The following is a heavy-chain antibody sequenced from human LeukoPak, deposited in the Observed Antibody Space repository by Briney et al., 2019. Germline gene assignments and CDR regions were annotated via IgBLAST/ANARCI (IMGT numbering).Heavy chain of an antibody. CDR1: GYTFTSYG. J-gene: IGHJ6*03. Sequence: ASVKVSCKASGYTFTSYGISWVRQAPGQGLEWMGWISAYNGNTNYAQKFQGRVTMTRDTSISTAYMELSRLRSDDTAVYYCARGQSCSGTSCHFTTYYYMDVWGKGTTVTVSS. V-gene: IGHV1-18*01. CDR2: ISAYNGNT. D-gene: IGHD2-2*01. CDR3: ARGQSCSGTSCHFTTYYYMDV.